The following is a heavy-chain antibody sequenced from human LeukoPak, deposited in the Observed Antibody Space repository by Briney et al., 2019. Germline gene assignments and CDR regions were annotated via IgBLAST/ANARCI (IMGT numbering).Heavy chain of an antibody. CDR3: ARERDYGGKVYAFDI. CDR1: GYTFTSYY. D-gene: IGHD4-23*01. CDR2: INPSGGST. V-gene: IGHV1-46*01. J-gene: IGHJ3*02. Sequence: GASVKDSCMASGYTFTSYYMHWVRQAPGQGLEWMGIINPSGGSTSYAQKFQGRATITSDTPTSTVCMEQSTPTAEDTAVYCCARERDYGGKVYAFDIWGQGTMVTVSS.